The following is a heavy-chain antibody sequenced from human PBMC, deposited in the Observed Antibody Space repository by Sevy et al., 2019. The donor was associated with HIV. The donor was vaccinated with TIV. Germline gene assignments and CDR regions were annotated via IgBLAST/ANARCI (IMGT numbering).Heavy chain of an antibody. CDR1: GGSISSSSYY. CDR3: ARPCIAVAEWFDP. D-gene: IGHD6-19*01. V-gene: IGHV4-39*01. CDR2: IYYSGST. J-gene: IGHJ5*02. Sequence: SETLSLTCTVSGGSISSSSYYWGWIRQPPGKGLEWIGSIYYSGSTYYNPSLKSRVTISVDTSKNQFSLKLSSVTATDTAVYYCARPCIAVAEWFDPWGQGTLVTVSS.